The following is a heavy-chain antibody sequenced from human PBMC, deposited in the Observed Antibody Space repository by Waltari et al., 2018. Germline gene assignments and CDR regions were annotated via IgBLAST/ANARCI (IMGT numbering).Heavy chain of an antibody. CDR2: IYTSGST. Sequence: QVQLQESGPGLVKPSQTLSLTCTVSGGSISSGSYYWSWIRQPAGKGLEWIGYIYTSGSTNYNPSLKSRVTISVDPSKNQFSLKLSSVTAADTAVYYCASRGNWGSGYWYFDLWGRGTLVTVSS. J-gene: IGHJ2*01. CDR3: ASRGNWGSGYWYFDL. D-gene: IGHD7-27*01. V-gene: IGHV4-61*09. CDR1: GGSISSGSYY.